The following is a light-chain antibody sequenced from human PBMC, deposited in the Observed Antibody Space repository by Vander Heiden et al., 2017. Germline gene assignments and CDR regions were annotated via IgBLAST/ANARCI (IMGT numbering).Light chain of an antibody. Sequence: QSVLTQPPSASGTPCQRVAISCSGSSPHLGSHTVTWYQQLPGTAPKLLIYTNNQRHSGVPDRSSGSKSGTSASLAISGLQSEDEADYYCAAWDDSLNVHYVFGTGTKVTVL. J-gene: IGLJ1*01. CDR2: TNN. CDR1: SPHLGSHT. V-gene: IGLV1-44*01. CDR3: AAWDDSLNVHYV.